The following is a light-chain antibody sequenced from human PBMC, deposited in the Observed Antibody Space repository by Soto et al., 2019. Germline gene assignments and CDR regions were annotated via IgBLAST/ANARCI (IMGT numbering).Light chain of an antibody. CDR2: DAF. Sequence: EKVMTQSPATLSVSPGERATLSCRASQNVKTRLAWYQQKPGQAPRLLIFDAFTRATGIPARFSGSASGTDFHLTISSLQAVDSAVYYCPQYDAWPLPFRGGTKVEIK. V-gene: IGKV3-15*01. J-gene: IGKJ4*01. CDR1: QNVKTR. CDR3: PQYDAWPLP.